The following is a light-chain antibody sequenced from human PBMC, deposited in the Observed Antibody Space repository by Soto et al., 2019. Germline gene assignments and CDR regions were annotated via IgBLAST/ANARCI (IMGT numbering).Light chain of an antibody. CDR2: EGS. V-gene: IGLV2-23*01. CDR1: SSDVGSYNL. Sequence: QSALTQPASVSGSPGQSITISCTGTSSDVGSYNLVSWYQQHPGKAPKLMIYEGSKRPSGVSNRFSGSKSGNTASLTISGXQAEDEADYYCCSYAGSSTLYVFGTGTKLTVL. CDR3: CSYAGSSTLYV. J-gene: IGLJ1*01.